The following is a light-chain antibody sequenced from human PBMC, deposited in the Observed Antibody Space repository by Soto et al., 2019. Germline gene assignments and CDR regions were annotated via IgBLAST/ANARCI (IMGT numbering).Light chain of an antibody. CDR2: NNN. CDR1: RSNIGSYT. CDR3: AAWDNSLNAWV. J-gene: IGLJ3*02. Sequence: QLVLTQPPSASGTPGQRVTISCSGSRSNIGSYTVNWYQQLPGTAPKLLFYNNNQRPSGVPDRFSGSKSGTSASLAISGLQSEDEADYYCAAWDNSLNAWVFGGGTKLTVL. V-gene: IGLV1-44*01.